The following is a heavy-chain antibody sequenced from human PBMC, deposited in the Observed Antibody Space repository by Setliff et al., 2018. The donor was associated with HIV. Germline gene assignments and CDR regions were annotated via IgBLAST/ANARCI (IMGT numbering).Heavy chain of an antibody. V-gene: IGHV4-59*01. D-gene: IGHD2-15*01. CDR1: GGSISGYY. CDR2: IYYSGST. Sequence: SETLSLTCTVSGGSISGYYWSWIRQSPGKGLEWIGHIYYSGSTNYNPSLKSRVTISVDTSRNQFSPNLSSVTAADTAVYYCARFPLLHKNAFDIWGQGTMVTVSS. J-gene: IGHJ3*02. CDR3: ARFPLLHKNAFDI.